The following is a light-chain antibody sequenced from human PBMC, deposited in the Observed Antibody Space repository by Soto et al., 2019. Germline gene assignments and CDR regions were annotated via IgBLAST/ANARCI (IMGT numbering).Light chain of an antibody. CDR2: GAS. V-gene: IGKV3-15*01. J-gene: IGKJ1*01. Sequence: EIVMTQSPGTLSESPGERATLSCRASQSVSSNLAWYQQKPGQAPRLLIYGASTRATGIPARFSGSGSGTEFTLTISSLQSEDFAVYYCQQYNNWPPLTFGQGTKVEIK. CDR1: QSVSSN. CDR3: QQYNNWPPLT.